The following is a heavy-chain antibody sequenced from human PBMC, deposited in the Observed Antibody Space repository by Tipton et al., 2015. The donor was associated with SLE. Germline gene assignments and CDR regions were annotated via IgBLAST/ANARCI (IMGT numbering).Heavy chain of an antibody. D-gene: IGHD2-15*01. V-gene: IGHV1-18*01. CDR1: GYTFTSYG. Sequence: QVQLVQSGAAVKRPGASVKVSCKASGYTFTSYGISWVRQAPGQGLEWMGWISAYNGNTNYGHGRVTMTTDTSTTTAYMELHSLRSDDTAVYYCAVAGGSGGSCNYWGQGTQVTVSS. CDR3: AVAGGSGGSCNY. CDR2: ISAYNGNT. J-gene: IGHJ4*02.